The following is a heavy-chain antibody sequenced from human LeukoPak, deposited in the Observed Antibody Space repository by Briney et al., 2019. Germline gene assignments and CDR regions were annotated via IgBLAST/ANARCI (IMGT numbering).Heavy chain of an antibody. V-gene: IGHV3-30*02. CDR1: GFTFSSYG. D-gene: IGHD6-6*01. J-gene: IGHJ4*02. Sequence: PGGSLRLSCTASGFTFSSYGMHWVRQAPGKGLEWVAFIWYDGNDKYYLDSVKGRFTISRDISKNTLHLQMNSLRPEDTAVYYCARHSICTSSSGGLDYWGQGTLVTVSS. CDR3: ARHSICTSSSGGLDY. CDR2: IWYDGNDK.